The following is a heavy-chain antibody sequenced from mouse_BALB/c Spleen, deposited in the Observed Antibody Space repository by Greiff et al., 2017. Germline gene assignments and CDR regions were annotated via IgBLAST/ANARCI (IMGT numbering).Heavy chain of an antibody. J-gene: IGHJ2*01. CDR3: ARLTGETYYFDY. V-gene: IGHV3-2*02. CDR1: GYSITSDYA. Sequence: EVKLVESGPGLVKPSQSLSLTCTVTGYSITSDYAWNWIRQFPGNKLEWMGYISYSGSTSYNPSLKSRISITRDTSKNQFFLQLNSVTTEDTATYYCARLTGETYYFDYWGQGTTLTVSS. CDR2: ISYSGST.